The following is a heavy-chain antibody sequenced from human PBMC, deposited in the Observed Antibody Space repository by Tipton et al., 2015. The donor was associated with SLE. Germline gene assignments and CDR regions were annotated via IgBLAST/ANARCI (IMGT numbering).Heavy chain of an antibody. CDR3: ARADPSWVSFAY. CDR1: SGSMSNYY. Sequence: TLSLTCSASSGSMSNYYWSWIRQTPGKGLEWIGYVYYSGGTNYTPSLKGRVTISIDTSKNQFSLKLSSVTAADTAVYYCARADPSWVSFAYWGPGTLVPVSS. D-gene: IGHD2-8*01. CDR2: VYYSGGT. V-gene: IGHV4-59*08. J-gene: IGHJ4*02.